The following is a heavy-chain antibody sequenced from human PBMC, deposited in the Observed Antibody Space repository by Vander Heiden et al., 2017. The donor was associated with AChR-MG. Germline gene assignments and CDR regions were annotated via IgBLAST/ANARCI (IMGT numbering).Heavy chain of an antibody. D-gene: IGHD2-2*02. Sequence: EVQLVESGGGLVQPGGSLRLSCAASGFTFSSHWMPWVRQAPGKGVVWVSRINSDGSSTSYADSVKGRFTISRDNAKNTLYLQMNSLRAEDTAVYYCASVVVPAAIRDWYFDLWGRGTLVTVSS. CDR3: ASVVVPAAIRDWYFDL. J-gene: IGHJ2*01. CDR2: INSDGSST. CDR1: GFTFSSHW. V-gene: IGHV3-74*01.